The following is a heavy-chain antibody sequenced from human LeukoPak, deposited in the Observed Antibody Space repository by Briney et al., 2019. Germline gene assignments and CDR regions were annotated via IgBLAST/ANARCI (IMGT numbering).Heavy chain of an antibody. D-gene: IGHD1-14*01. J-gene: IGHJ4*02. CDR1: GFTFSSYA. CDR2: ISGSGGST. Sequence: PGGSLRLSCAASGFTFSSYAMSWVRQARGKGLEWVSVISGSGGSTYYADSVKGRFTISRDNPKNTLYLQMNSLRGEDTAVYYCAKADSARGVTLKTTIDYWGQGTLVTVSS. V-gene: IGHV3-23*01. CDR3: AKADSARGVTLKTTIDY.